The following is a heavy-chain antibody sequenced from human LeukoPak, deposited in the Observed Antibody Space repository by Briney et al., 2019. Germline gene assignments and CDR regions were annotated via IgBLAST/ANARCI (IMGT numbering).Heavy chain of an antibody. J-gene: IGHJ4*02. CDR1: GFTFSSYG. V-gene: IGHV3-64*01. CDR3: ARSEEYYDSSGYVNMYDY. D-gene: IGHD3-22*01. Sequence: GGSLRLSCAASGFTFSSYGMHWVRQAPGKGLEYVSAICSNGGSTYYASSVKGRFTISRDNSKKTLYLQRGSLRAEDMAVYYCARSEEYYDSSGYVNMYDYWGQGTLVTVSS. CDR2: ICSNGGST.